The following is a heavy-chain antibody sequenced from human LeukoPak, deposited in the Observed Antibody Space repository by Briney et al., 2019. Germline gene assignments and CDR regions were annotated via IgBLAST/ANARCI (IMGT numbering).Heavy chain of an antibody. D-gene: IGHD2-21*02. Sequence: ASVKVSCEASGYTFTGYYMHWVRQAPGQGLEWMGWINPNSGGTNYAQKFQGRVTMTRDTSISTAYMELSRLRSDDTAVYYCARDGHCGGDCYYHWGQGTLVTVSS. CDR3: ARDGHCGGDCYYH. J-gene: IGHJ4*02. V-gene: IGHV1-2*02. CDR1: GYTFTGYY. CDR2: INPNSGGT.